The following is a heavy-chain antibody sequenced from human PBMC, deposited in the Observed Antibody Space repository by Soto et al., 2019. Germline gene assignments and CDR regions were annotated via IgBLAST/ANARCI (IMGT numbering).Heavy chain of an antibody. Sequence: SETLSLTCAVYGGSFSGYYWSWIRQPPGKGLEWIGEINHSGSTNYNPSLKSRVTISVDTSKNQFSLKLSSVTAADTAVYYCGRDRPYYDILTAPGHYYGMDVWGQGTTVTVSS. CDR1: GGSFSGYY. D-gene: IGHD3-9*01. CDR2: INHSGST. CDR3: GRDRPYYDILTAPGHYYGMDV. V-gene: IGHV4-34*01. J-gene: IGHJ6*02.